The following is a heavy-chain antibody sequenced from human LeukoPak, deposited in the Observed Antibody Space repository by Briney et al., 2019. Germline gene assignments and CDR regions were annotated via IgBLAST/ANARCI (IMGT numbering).Heavy chain of an antibody. D-gene: IGHD2-15*01. V-gene: IGHV3-23*01. J-gene: IGHJ4*02. CDR2: ISGSGGST. CDR1: GFTFSNYA. CDR3: AKDRSEFSDY. Sequence: PGGTLRLSCAASGFTFSNYAMSWVPQAPGKGLEWGSAISGSGGSTYYADSVKGRFTISRDNSKNTLYLNMNSLTAEDTAVYYCAKDRSEFSDYWGQGTLVTVSS.